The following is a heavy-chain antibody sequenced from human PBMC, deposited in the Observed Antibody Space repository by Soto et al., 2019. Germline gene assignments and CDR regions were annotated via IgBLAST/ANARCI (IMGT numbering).Heavy chain of an antibody. V-gene: IGHV1-2*02. D-gene: IGHD6-6*01. CDR1: GYTFTGYY. Sequence: QVQLVQSGAEVKKPGASVKVSCKASGYTFTGYYMHWVRQAPGQGLEWMGWINPNSGGTNYAQKLQGRVTMTRDTSISTAYMELSRLRSDDTAVYYCATRDKYSSSDGDYWGQGTLVTVSS. CDR2: INPNSGGT. CDR3: ATRDKYSSSDGDY. J-gene: IGHJ4*02.